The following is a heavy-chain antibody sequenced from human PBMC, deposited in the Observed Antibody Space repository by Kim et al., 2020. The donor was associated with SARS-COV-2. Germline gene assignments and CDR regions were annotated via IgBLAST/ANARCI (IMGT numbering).Heavy chain of an antibody. Sequence: STYYDPSLKSRVTISVDTSKNQFSLKLSSVTAADTAVYYCARDLGYGMDVWGQGTTVTVSS. V-gene: IGHV4-30-2*05. CDR2: ST. J-gene: IGHJ6*02. CDR3: ARDLGYGMDV.